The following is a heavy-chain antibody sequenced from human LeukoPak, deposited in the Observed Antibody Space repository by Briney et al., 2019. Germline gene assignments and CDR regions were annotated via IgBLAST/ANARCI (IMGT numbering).Heavy chain of an antibody. CDR2: INHSGST. J-gene: IGHJ4*02. CDR3: ARDCSSSTCYFDH. D-gene: IGHD2-2*01. V-gene: IGHV4-39*02. Sequence: SETLSLTCAVSGGSISSNSYYWGWIRQPPGKGLEWIGEINHSGSTNYNPSLKSRVTISVDTSKKQFSLKLTSVTAADTAVYYCARDCSSSTCYFDHWGQGTLVTVSS. CDR1: GGSISSNSYY.